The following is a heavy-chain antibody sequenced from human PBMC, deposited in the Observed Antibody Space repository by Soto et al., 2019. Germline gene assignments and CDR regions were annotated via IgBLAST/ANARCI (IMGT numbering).Heavy chain of an antibody. CDR1: GFTFSSYG. D-gene: IGHD1-26*01. J-gene: IGHJ6*02. CDR2: ISYDGSNK. Sequence: LRLSCAASGFTFSSYGMHWVRQAPCKGLEWVAVISYDGSNKYYADSVKGRFTISRDNSKNTLYLQMNSLRAEDTAVYYCAKDVVVGATTGLGDYYYYYGMDVWGQGTTVTVSS. CDR3: AKDVVVGATTGLGDYYYYYGMDV. V-gene: IGHV3-30*18.